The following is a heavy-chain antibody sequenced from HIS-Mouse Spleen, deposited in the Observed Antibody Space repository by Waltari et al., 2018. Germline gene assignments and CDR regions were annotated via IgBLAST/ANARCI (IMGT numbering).Heavy chain of an antibody. CDR1: GFTFSGYA. J-gene: IGHJ4*02. CDR3: ARGPGIAAAGTSYFDY. V-gene: IGHV3-30*04. D-gene: IGHD6-13*01. Sequence: QVQLVESGGGVVQPGRSLRLSCAASGFTFSGYAVHWVRQAPGKGLEWVAVISYDGSNKYYADSVKGRFTISRDNSKNTLYLQMNSLRAEDTAVYYCARGPGIAAAGTSYFDYWGQGTLVTVSS. CDR2: ISYDGSNK.